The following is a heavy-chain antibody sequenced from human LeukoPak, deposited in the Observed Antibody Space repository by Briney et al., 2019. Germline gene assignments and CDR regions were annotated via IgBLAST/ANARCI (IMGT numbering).Heavy chain of an antibody. J-gene: IGHJ6*02. Sequence: PGGSLRLSCAASGFTFSSYDMHWVRQATGKGLEWVSAIGTAGDTYYPGSVKGRFTISRENAKNSLYLQVNSLRAEDTAVYYCARNYDYYYYGMDVWGQGTTVTVSS. CDR1: GFTFSSYD. V-gene: IGHV3-13*01. CDR3: ARNYDYYYYGMDV. CDR2: IGTAGDT. D-gene: IGHD1-7*01.